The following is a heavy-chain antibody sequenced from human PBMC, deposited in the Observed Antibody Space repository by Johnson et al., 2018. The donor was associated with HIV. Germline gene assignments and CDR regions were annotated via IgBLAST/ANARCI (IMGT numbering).Heavy chain of an antibody. CDR3: VCLQMSLSAFDI. CDR1: GFTFSSYW. J-gene: IGHJ3*02. V-gene: IGHV3-7*01. CDR2: IKQDGSEK. D-gene: IGHD2-21*01. Sequence: MLLVESGGGLVQPGGSLRLSCAASGFTFSSYWMSWVRQAPGKGLEWVANIKQDGSEKYYVDSVKGRFPISRDNAKNPLYLQMNSLRAEGTAWYYCVCLQMSLSAFDIWGQGTMVTVSS.